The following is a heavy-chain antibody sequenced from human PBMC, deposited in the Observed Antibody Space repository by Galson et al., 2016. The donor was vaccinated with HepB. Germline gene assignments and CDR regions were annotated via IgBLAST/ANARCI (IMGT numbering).Heavy chain of an antibody. J-gene: IGHJ4*02. Sequence: SVKVSCKASGYTFTHYGISWVRQAPGQGLEWMGWISAMNGDTHYAQKFQGRVTMTTDTSTNTAYMELRSLRSDDTAVYYCARDDRGYRYGFSWGQGTLVTVSS. CDR1: GYTFTHYG. CDR2: ISAMNGDT. CDR3: ARDDRGYRYGFS. D-gene: IGHD5-18*01. V-gene: IGHV1-18*01.